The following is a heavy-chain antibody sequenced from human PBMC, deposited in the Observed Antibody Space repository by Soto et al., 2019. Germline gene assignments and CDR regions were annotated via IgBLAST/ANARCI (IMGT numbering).Heavy chain of an antibody. D-gene: IGHD3-9*01. V-gene: IGHV4-59*08. CDR2: MYNNGST. Sequence: SETLSLTCTVSGGSISSYYWSWIRQPPEKGLEWIGYMYNNGSTNYNPSLKSRVTISVDTSKIQFSLKLSSVTAADTAVYYCARHQYYDILTGIGATIVDYWGQGTLVTVSS. CDR1: GGSISSYY. J-gene: IGHJ4*02. CDR3: ARHQYYDILTGIGATIVDY.